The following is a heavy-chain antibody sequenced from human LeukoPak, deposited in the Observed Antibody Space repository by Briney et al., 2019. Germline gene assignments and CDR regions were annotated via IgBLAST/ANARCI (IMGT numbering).Heavy chain of an antibody. CDR3: ARETLAPVLDY. Sequence: SETLSLTCAVYGGSFSGYYWSWIRQPPGKGLEWVGEINHSGSTNYNPSLKSRVTISVDTSKNQFSLKLSSVTAADTAVYYCARETLAPVLDYWGQGTLVTVSS. CDR1: GGSFSGYY. CDR2: INHSGST. D-gene: IGHD2-2*01. V-gene: IGHV4-34*01. J-gene: IGHJ4*02.